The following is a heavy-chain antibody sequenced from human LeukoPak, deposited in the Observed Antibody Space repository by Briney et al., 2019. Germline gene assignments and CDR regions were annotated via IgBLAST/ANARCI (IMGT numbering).Heavy chain of an antibody. D-gene: IGHD2-2*01. V-gene: IGHV3-7*01. Sequence: GGSPRLSCAAAGFICNSDWMSWVRQAPGKGLEWVASIKQDGSEKYYVDAVKGRFVISRDNAKNSLYLQMSSLRAEDTAMYYCARSRGYFDYWGQGTLLTVSS. CDR2: IKQDGSEK. CDR3: ARSRGYFDY. CDR1: GFICNSDW. J-gene: IGHJ4*02.